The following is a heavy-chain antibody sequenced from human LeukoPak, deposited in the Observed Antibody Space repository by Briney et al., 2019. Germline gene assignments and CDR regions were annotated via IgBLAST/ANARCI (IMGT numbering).Heavy chain of an antibody. CDR3: AKDSIPGIYYFDY. D-gene: IGHD3-10*01. CDR1: GFTFSNYD. Sequence: PGGSLRLSCAASGFTFSNYDMHWVRQAPGKGLEWGAVISYDGSNKYYADSVKGRFTISRDNSKNTLFLQMNSLRAEDTAVYYCAKDSIPGIYYFDYWGQGTLVTVSS. J-gene: IGHJ4*02. V-gene: IGHV3-30*18. CDR2: ISYDGSNK.